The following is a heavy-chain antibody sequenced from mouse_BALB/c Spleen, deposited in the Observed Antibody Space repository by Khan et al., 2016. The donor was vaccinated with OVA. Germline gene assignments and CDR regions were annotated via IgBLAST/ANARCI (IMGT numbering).Heavy chain of an antibody. J-gene: IGHJ2*01. V-gene: IGHV6-6*02. CDR1: GFTFSNYW. CDR2: IRLKSDDYVT. CDR3: WILL. Sequence: EVKLEVSGGGLVQPGGSMKLSCVASGFTFSNYWMNWVRQSPEKGLEWVAEIRLKSDDYVTHYAESGIGRLTISRDDSKSSAYRQMNNLRAEETGIYYCWILLWGQGTTRTVSS.